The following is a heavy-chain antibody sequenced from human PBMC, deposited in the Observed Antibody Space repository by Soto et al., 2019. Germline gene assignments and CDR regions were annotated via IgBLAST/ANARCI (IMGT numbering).Heavy chain of an antibody. V-gene: IGHV1-69*13. CDR2: IIPIFGTA. J-gene: IGHJ5*02. CDR1: GGTFSSYA. D-gene: IGHD3-16*01. CDR3: ARDRLGAFDP. Sequence: SVKVSCKASGGTFSSYAISWVRQAPGQGLEWMGGIIPIFGTANYAQKFQGRVTITADGSTSTAYMELSSLRSKDTAVYYCARDRLGAFDPWGQGTLVTVSS.